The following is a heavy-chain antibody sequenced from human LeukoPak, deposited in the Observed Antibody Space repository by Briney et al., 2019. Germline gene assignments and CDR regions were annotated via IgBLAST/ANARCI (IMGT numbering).Heavy chain of an antibody. CDR1: GGSISNTNYY. CDR3: ASSGWCEGGVY. Sequence: SETLSLTCTVSGGSISNTNYYWGWIRQPPGKGLEWIGTIYYSGSTYYNPSLKSRVTISVDTSKNHFSLKLSSVTAADTAVYYCASSGWCEGGVYWGQGTLVTVSS. V-gene: IGHV4-39*02. D-gene: IGHD6-19*01. CDR2: IYYSGST. J-gene: IGHJ4*02.